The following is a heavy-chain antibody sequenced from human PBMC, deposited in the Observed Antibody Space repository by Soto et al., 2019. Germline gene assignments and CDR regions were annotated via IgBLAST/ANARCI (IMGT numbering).Heavy chain of an antibody. J-gene: IGHJ4*02. V-gene: IGHV4-34*01. CDR1: GGSFSGYY. D-gene: IGHD2-2*01. CDR2: INHSGST. CDR3: ARGGIVVVPAAIQTFDY. Sequence: SETLSLTCAVYGGSFSGYYWSWIRQPPGKGLEWIGEINHSGSTNYNPSLKSRVTISVDTSKNQFSLKLSSVTAADTAVYYCARGGIVVVPAAIQTFDYWGQGTLVTV.